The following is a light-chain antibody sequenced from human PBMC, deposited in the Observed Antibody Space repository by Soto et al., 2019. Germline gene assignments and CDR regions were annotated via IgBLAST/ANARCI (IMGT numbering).Light chain of an antibody. CDR2: GAS. Sequence: IVLTQSPGTLSLSPGDRATLSCRASQSVSSSDLAWYQQKPGQAPRLLIYGASTRATGIPDRFSGSGSGTDFTRTISRLEPEDFAVYYCQQYGGSPLYTFGQGTKLEIK. V-gene: IGKV3-20*01. CDR3: QQYGGSPLYT. J-gene: IGKJ2*01. CDR1: QSVSSSD.